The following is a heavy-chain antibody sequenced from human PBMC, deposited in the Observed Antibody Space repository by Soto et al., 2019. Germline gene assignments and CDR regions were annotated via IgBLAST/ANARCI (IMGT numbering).Heavy chain of an antibody. D-gene: IGHD3-22*01. CDR1: GFTVSTTF. V-gene: IGHV3-66*01. CDR3: ARGRGYLIDY. CDR2: LYSGGDT. Sequence: GGCLRLSCAASGFTVSTTFMHWVRQAPGRGLEWVSVLYSGGDTKYADSVKDRFTISRDNSKNIMYLQMNSLRVEDTAVYFCARGRGYLIDYWGHGTLVTCSS. J-gene: IGHJ4*01.